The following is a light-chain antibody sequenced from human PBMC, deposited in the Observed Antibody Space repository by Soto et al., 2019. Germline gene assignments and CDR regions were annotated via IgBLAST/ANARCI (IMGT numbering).Light chain of an antibody. J-gene: IGKJ1*01. CDR2: SAS. Sequence: DIQMTQSPSSLSASVVDGVTITCRASQIISSSFLNWYQQKPGKAPKLLIFSASSLQSGVPSRFSGSGSGTDFTLTISSLQPEDFATYYCQQSYSTPTWTFGQGTKVDIK. CDR3: QQSYSTPTWT. CDR1: QIISSSF. V-gene: IGKV1-39*01.